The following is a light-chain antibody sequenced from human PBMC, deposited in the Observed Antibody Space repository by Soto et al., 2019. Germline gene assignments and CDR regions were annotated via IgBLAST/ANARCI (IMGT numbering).Light chain of an antibody. J-gene: IGKJ1*01. Sequence: EIVMTQSPATLSVYPGDKATLTCRASQSVGTNVAWYQLKAGQAPRVLINSASTRPTGIPARFSGSGAGTEFTLTISSLQSEDFAIYYCQQYIKWPRTFGQGTKVDIK. V-gene: IGKV3-15*01. CDR3: QQYIKWPRT. CDR2: SAS. CDR1: QSVGTN.